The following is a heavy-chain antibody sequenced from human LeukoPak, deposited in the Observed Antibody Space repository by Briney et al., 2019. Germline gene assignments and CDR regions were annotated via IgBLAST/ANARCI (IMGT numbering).Heavy chain of an antibody. Sequence: SETLSLTCTVSGGSISSGSYYWSWIRQPAGKGLEWIGRIYTSGSTNYNPSLKSRVTISVDTSKNQFSLKLSSVTAADTAVYYCARDVVMASPYFDYWGQGTLVTVSS. CDR1: GGSISSGSYY. CDR2: IYTSGST. D-gene: IGHD3-16*01. V-gene: IGHV4-61*02. CDR3: ARDVVMASPYFDY. J-gene: IGHJ4*02.